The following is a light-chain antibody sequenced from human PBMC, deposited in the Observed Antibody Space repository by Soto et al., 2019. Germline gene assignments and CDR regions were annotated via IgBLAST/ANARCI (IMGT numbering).Light chain of an antibody. Sequence: QSALTQPASVSGSPGQSITISCTGTSSDIGDYKYVSWYQQHPGNPPKLIIYDVSDRPSGVSNRFSDSKSGNTASLTISGLQAEDEANYYCSSYTITSAYWVFGGGTKVTVL. CDR3: SSYTITSAYWV. V-gene: IGLV2-14*03. J-gene: IGLJ3*02. CDR1: SSDIGDYKY. CDR2: DVS.